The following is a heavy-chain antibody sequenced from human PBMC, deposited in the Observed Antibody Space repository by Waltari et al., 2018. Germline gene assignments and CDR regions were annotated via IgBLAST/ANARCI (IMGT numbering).Heavy chain of an antibody. CDR2: IYWNDDK. CDR3: ALSVDYGDYVCAFDI. CDR1: GFSLSTSGVG. V-gene: IGHV2-5*01. D-gene: IGHD4-17*01. Sequence: QITLKESGPTLVKPTQTLTLTCTFSGFSLSTSGVGVDWIRQPPGKALEWLALIYWNDDKRYSPSLKSRLTITKDTSKNQVVLTMTNMDPVDTATYYCALSVDYGDYVCAFDIWGQGTMVTVSS. J-gene: IGHJ3*02.